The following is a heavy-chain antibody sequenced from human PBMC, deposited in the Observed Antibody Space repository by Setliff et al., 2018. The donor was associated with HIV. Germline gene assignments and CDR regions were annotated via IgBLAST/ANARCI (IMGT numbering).Heavy chain of an antibody. CDR2: ISVYNGYT. Sequence: GASVKVSCKASGYSFTFYGLNWVRQAPGQGLEWMGWISVYNGYTNYAQKLQDRVIMTTDTSTSTAYMELRSLRSDDTAVYYCARAYDTLTGYYDYWGQGTLVT. J-gene: IGHJ4*02. D-gene: IGHD3-9*01. V-gene: IGHV1-18*01. CDR1: GYSFTFYG. CDR3: ARAYDTLTGYYDY.